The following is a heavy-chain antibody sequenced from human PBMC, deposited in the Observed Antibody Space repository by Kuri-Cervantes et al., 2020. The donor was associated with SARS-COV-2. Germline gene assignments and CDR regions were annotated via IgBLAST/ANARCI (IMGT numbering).Heavy chain of an antibody. CDR3: AKGLGYYYGMDV. V-gene: IGHV3-30*18. CDR2: ISYDGSNK. J-gene: IGHJ6*02. CDR1: GFTFSPYG. D-gene: IGHD6-6*01. Sequence: GGSLRLSCAASGFTFSPYGMQWVRQAPGKGLEWVAVISYDGSNKYYADPVKGRFTISRDNSKNTLYLQMNSLRAEDTAVYYCAKGLGYYYGMDVWGQGTTVTVSS.